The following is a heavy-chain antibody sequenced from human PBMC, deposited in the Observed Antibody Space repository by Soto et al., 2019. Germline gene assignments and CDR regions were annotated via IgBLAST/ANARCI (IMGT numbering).Heavy chain of an antibody. Sequence: EVQLVESGGGLVQPGGSLRLSCAASGFTLGSYWMSWVRQAPGMGPEWVANIQEDGSVKYYVDSVEGRFTISRDNAKNSLFLQMTSLRSEDTAVYYCARDLTVTRGRTSTSCYYDALDIWGQGTMVTVSS. V-gene: IGHV3-7*01. CDR2: IQEDGSVK. J-gene: IGHJ3*02. D-gene: IGHD2-2*01. CDR3: ARDLTVTRGRTSTSCYYDALDI. CDR1: GFTLGSYW.